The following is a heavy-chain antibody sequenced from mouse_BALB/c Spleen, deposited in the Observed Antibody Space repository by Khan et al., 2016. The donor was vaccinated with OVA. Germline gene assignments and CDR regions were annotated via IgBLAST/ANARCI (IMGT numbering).Heavy chain of an antibody. CDR3: ARNRNGYFDY. CDR2: IWSSGIT. D-gene: IGHD1-1*02. Sequence: QVRLQQSGPGLVQPSQSLSITCTVSGFSLTNYGVHWVRQSPGKGLEWLGVIWSSGITDYNATFMSRLGISRDISKSQVFFKMNSLQANDTGIYYCARNRNGYFDYWGQGTTLTGSS. CDR1: GFSLTNYG. V-gene: IGHV2-2*02. J-gene: IGHJ2*01.